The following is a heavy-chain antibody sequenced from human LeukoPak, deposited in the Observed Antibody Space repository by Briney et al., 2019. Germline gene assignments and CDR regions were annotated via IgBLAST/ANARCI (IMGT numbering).Heavy chain of an antibody. V-gene: IGHV5-51*04. J-gene: IGHJ5*02. CDR1: GYTFSTYW. D-gene: IGHD4-23*01. CDR3: ASLTPPGPA. Sequence: GESLKISCKGSGYTFSTYWIAWVRQLPGKGLEWMGIIYPSDSDTRYSPSFQAQDTIPADKPITTAYLQWSSPKASDTAMYYCASLTPPGPAWGQGTLVTVSS. CDR2: IYPSDSDT.